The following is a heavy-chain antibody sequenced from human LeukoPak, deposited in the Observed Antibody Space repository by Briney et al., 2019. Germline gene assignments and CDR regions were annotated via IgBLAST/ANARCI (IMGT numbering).Heavy chain of an antibody. CDR2: INWNGSSA. Sequence: PGGSLRLSCAASRFIFDDYGMIWVRQAPGKGLEWVSGINWNGSSADYADSVKGRFTISRDNAKNSLYLQMNSLRVEDTALYYCARARRHTKEWMVRWYYYFHMDVWGKGTTVTVSS. CDR3: ARARRHTKEWMVRWYYYFHMDV. CDR1: RFIFDDYG. J-gene: IGHJ6*03. D-gene: IGHD6-19*01. V-gene: IGHV3-20*04.